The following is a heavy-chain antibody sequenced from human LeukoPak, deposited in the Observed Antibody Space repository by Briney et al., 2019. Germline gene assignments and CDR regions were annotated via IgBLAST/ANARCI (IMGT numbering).Heavy chain of an antibody. Sequence: GGSLRLSCAASGFTFSSYSMNWVRQAPGKGLEWVSYISSSSSTIYYADSVKGRFTISRDNSKNTLYLQMNSLRAEDTAVYYCARDRGSGLDYWGQGTLVTVSS. CDR3: ARDRGSGLDY. CDR2: ISSSSSTI. D-gene: IGHD3-10*01. V-gene: IGHV3-48*01. CDR1: GFTFSSYS. J-gene: IGHJ4*02.